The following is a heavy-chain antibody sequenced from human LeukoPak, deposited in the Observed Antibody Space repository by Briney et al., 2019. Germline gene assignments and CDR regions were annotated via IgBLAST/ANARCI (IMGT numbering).Heavy chain of an antibody. CDR1: GGSISSSSYY. CDR2: IYYSGST. J-gene: IGHJ5*02. CDR3: ARAFRTYYYDSSGSPFDP. Sequence: SETLSLTCTVSGGSISSSSYYWGWIRQPPGKGLEWIGSIYYSGSTYYNPSLKSRVTISVDTSKNQFSLKLSSVTAADTAVYYCARAFRTYYYDSSGSPFDPWGQGTLVTVSS. V-gene: IGHV4-39*07. D-gene: IGHD3-22*01.